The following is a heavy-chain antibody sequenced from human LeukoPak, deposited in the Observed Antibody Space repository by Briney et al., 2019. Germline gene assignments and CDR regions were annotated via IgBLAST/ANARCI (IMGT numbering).Heavy chain of an antibody. CDR3: ARAFWRGYRPYYYGMDV. J-gene: IGHJ6*02. CDR1: GGSISSYY. CDR2: IYYSGST. D-gene: IGHD3-3*01. V-gene: IGHV4-59*01. Sequence: SSETLSLTCTVSGGSISSYYWSWIRQPPGKGLEWIGYIYYSGSTNYNPSLKSRVTISLDTSRNQFSLKLSSVTAADTAVYYCARAFWRGYRPYYYGMDVWGQGTTVTVSS.